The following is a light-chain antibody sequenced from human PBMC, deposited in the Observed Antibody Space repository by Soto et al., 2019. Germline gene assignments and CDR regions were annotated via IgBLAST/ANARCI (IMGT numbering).Light chain of an antibody. V-gene: IGKV3-11*01. J-gene: IGKJ1*01. Sequence: IVLTQSPVTLAVSPGESAVLPCRASQSVSTSLAWYQHKPGQAPRLFIYDASKRAPGIPARFTGSGSGTDFTLTISSLEPEDIAIYYCQVRDVWPSFGQGTKVEIK. CDR2: DAS. CDR3: QVRDVWPS. CDR1: QSVSTS.